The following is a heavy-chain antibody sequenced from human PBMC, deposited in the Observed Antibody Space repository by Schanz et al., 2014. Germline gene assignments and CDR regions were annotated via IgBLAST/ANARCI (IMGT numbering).Heavy chain of an antibody. V-gene: IGHV1-18*01. Sequence: VQLEQSGAEVKKPGSSVKVSCKASGGTFSTYTISWVRQAPGQGLEWMGWITAYNGDTNYALKLQGRVTMTTDTSTGTAYMELRSLRSDDTAVYYCARDRRRYCSTASCLHDNWFDPWGQGTLVIVSS. CDR2: ITAYNGDT. J-gene: IGHJ5*02. CDR3: ARDRRRYCSTASCLHDNWFDP. D-gene: IGHD2-2*01. CDR1: GGTFSTYT.